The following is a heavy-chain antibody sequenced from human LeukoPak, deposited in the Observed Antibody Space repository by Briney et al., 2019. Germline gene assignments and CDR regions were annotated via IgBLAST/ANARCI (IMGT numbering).Heavy chain of an antibody. CDR2: IYYSGST. D-gene: IGHD6-13*01. CDR3: ARGGDSSSWITWFDP. Sequence: PSDTLSLTCTVSCGSISSYYCSWIRQPPGKGLEWIGCIYYSGSTKYNPSRKSRVAISLDTSKKQFSMKLSSVNAADTAVYYCARGGDSSSWITWFDPWGQGTLVTVSS. V-gene: IGHV4-59*01. J-gene: IGHJ5*02. CDR1: CGSISSYY.